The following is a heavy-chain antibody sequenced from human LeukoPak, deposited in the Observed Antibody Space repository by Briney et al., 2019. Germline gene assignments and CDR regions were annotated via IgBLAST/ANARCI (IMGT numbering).Heavy chain of an antibody. CDR3: ARGGMRGYSGYGYFDY. V-gene: IGHV3-7*03. Sequence: PGGSLRLSCGASGFTFSTYWMSWVRQAPGKGPECVANTKEDGSEKYYVDSVRGRFTISRDNAKNSLFLQMNSMRAEDTAVYYCARGGMRGYSGYGYFDYWGQGTLVTVSS. J-gene: IGHJ4*02. CDR1: GFTFSTYW. CDR2: TKEDGSEK. D-gene: IGHD5-12*01.